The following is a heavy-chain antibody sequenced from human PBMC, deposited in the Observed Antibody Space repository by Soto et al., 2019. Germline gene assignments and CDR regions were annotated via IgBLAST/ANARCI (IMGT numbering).Heavy chain of an antibody. CDR3: ARWGGISCSGGDCFKKPFDY. CDR1: GGTFNNYA. CDR2: IIPISGTT. V-gene: IGHV1-69*06. Sequence: QVQLVQSGAEVKKPESSVKGSCKPSGGTFNNYAINWVRQAPGPGLEWMEGIIPISGTTKYAQTFHGRVTITADKSASTAYMDLSSLRSEDTAVYYCARWGGISCSGGDCFKKPFDYWGQGTLVTVSS. D-gene: IGHD2-21*02. J-gene: IGHJ4*02.